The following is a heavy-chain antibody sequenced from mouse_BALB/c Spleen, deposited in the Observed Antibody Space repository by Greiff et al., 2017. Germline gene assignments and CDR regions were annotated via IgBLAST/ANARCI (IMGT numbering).Heavy chain of an antibody. CDR3: ARGDYRYLHLDY. V-gene: IGHV1-63*01. CDR1: GYAFTNYW. CDR2: IYPGSGNT. J-gene: IGHJ2*01. Sequence: QVQLQQSGAELVRPGTSVKISCKASGYAFTNYWLGWVKQRPGHGLEWIGDIYPGSGNTYYNEKFKGKATLTADKSSSTAYMQLSSLTSEDSAVYFCARGDYRYLHLDYWGQGTTLTVSS. D-gene: IGHD2-14*01.